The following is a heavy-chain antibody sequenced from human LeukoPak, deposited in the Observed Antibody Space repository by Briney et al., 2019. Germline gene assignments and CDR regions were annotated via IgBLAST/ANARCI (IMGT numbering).Heavy chain of an antibody. J-gene: IGHJ4*02. V-gene: IGHV4-39*07. CDR3: ARDERGGVAQFDY. D-gene: IGHD3-3*01. CDR1: GGSISSSGYY. Sequence: SETLSLTCTVSGGSISSSGYYWGWIRQPPGKGLEWIGSIYYSGSTYYNPSLKSRVTISVDTSKDQFSLKLSSVTAADTAVYYCARDERGGVAQFDYWGQGTLVTVSS. CDR2: IYYSGST.